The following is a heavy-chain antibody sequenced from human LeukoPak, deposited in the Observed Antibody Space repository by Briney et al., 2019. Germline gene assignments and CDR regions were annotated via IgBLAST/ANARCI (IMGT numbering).Heavy chain of an antibody. V-gene: IGHV3-11*01. CDR1: GFTFSDYY. Sequence: GGSLRLSCAASGFTFSDYYMSWIRQAPGKGLEWVSYISSSGSTIYYADSVKGRFTISRDNAKNSLYLQMNSLRAEDTAVYYCARDRNRFGELLPIDYWGQGTLVTVSS. J-gene: IGHJ4*02. CDR2: ISSSGSTI. D-gene: IGHD3-10*01. CDR3: ARDRNRFGELLPIDY.